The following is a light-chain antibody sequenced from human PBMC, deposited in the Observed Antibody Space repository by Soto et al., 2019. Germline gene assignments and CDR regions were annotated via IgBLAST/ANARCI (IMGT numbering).Light chain of an antibody. Sequence: IVLTQSPATLSLSPGERATLSCRASQSVRTYLAWYQQKLGQAPRLLIYDASNRATGIPARFSGSGSGTDFTLTISSLEPEDFAIYYCQQRSDWAITFGQGTRLEIK. V-gene: IGKV3-11*01. CDR1: QSVRTY. CDR2: DAS. CDR3: QQRSDWAIT. J-gene: IGKJ5*01.